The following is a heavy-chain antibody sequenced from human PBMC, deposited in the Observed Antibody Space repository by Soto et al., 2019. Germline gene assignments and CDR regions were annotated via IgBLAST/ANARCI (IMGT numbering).Heavy chain of an antibody. V-gene: IGHV1-8*01. J-gene: IGHJ5*02. CDR1: GYTLPCYD. CDR3: ASQVVEVVETTSLWFDP. D-gene: IGHD2-15*01. CDR2: MHTHSNVT. Sequence: ALLKVVCKANGYTLPCYDMHCARQATGPGLEWMGWMHTHSNVTDCAQKFQGRVTLTWNTSMSTAYMELCRLKFDDTAVYYCASQVVEVVETTSLWFDPWGLGTLVTVS.